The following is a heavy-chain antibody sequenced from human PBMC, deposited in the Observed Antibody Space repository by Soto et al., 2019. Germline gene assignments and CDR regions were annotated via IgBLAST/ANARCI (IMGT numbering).Heavy chain of an antibody. CDR2: ISSSSSTI. J-gene: IGHJ4*02. Sequence: PGGSLRLSCAASGFTFSSYSMNWVRQAPGKGLEWVSYISSSSSTIYYADSVKGRFTISRDNAKNSLYLQMNSLRDEDTAVYYCARLRTNFDWHSTPSSDYWGQGTLVTVSS. CDR3: ARLRTNFDWHSTPSSDY. CDR1: GFTFSSYS. V-gene: IGHV3-48*02. D-gene: IGHD3-9*01.